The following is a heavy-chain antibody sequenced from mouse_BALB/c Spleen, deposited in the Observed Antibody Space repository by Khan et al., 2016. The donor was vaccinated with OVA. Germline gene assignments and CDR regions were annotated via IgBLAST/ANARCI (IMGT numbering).Heavy chain of an antibody. V-gene: IGHV3-2*02. CDR3: ARVYGGDFDY. J-gene: IGHJ2*01. Sequence: EVQLQQSGPGLVKPSQSLSLTCTVTGYSITSDYAWYWIRQSPGNKLEWMGFISYSGNTNYNPTLKSRISITRDTSKNQLFLLLYSVTTGDTAAYYCARVYGGDFDYWGQGTTLTVSS. D-gene: IGHD1-1*01. CDR2: ISYSGNT. CDR1: GYSITSDYA.